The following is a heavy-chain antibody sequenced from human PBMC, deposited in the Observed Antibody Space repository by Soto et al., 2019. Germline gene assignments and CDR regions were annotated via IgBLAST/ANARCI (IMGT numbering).Heavy chain of an antibody. V-gene: IGHV1-69*01. D-gene: IGHD6-19*01. CDR1: GGTFSSYA. Sequence: QVQLVQSGAEVKKPGSSVKVSCKASGGTFSSYAISWVRQAPGQGLEWMGGIIPIFGTANYAQKFQGRVTITADESTSTAYMEPSSLRSEDTAVYYCAREVVAVAGSGFRWFDPWGQGTLVTVSS. CDR2: IIPIFGTA. J-gene: IGHJ5*02. CDR3: AREVVAVAGSGFRWFDP.